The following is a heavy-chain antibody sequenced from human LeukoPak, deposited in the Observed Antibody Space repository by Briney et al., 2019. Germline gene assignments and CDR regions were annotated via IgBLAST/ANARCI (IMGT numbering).Heavy chain of an antibody. V-gene: IGHV4-59*08. D-gene: IGHD3-10*01. CDR2: IYYSGST. CDR1: GGSISSYY. Sequence: NPSETLSLTCTVSGGSISSYYWSWIRQPPGKGLEWIGYIYYSGSTNYNPSLKSRVTISVDTSKNQFSLKLSSVTAADTAVYYCARHLSGFGELFGSPEFDYWGQGTLVTVSS. J-gene: IGHJ4*02. CDR3: ARHLSGFGELFGSPEFDY.